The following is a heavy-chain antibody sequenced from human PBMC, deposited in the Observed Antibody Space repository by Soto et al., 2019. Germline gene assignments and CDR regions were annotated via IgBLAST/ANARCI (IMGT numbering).Heavy chain of an antibody. CDR3: GTFLEWFFDYYYGMDV. CDR1: GFTFSSYA. CDR2: ISGSGGST. Sequence: GGSLRLSCAASGFTFSSYAMSWVRQAPGKGLEWVSAISGSGGSTYYADSVKGRFTISRDNSKNTLYLQMNSLRAEDTAVYYCGTFLEWFFDYYYGMDVWGQGTTVTVSS. D-gene: IGHD3-3*01. V-gene: IGHV3-23*01. J-gene: IGHJ6*02.